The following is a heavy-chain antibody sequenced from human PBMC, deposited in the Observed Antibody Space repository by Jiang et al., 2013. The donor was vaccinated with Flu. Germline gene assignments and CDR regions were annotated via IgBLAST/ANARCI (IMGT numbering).Heavy chain of an antibody. D-gene: IGHD1-26*01. Sequence: GSGLVKPSETLSLTCAVSGYSISSGYYWGWIRQPPGKGLEWIGTIYHSGSTYYNPSLKSRVTISVDTSKNQFSLKLSSVTAADTAMHYCARDIKNGASYWDAFD. CDR1: GYSISSGYY. V-gene: IGHV4-38-2*02. CDR2: IYHSGST. CDR3: ARDIKNGASYWDAFD. J-gene: IGHJ3*02.